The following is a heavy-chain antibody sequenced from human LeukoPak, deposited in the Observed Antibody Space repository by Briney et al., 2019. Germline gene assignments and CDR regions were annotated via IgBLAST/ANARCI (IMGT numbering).Heavy chain of an antibody. V-gene: IGHV3-7*01. D-gene: IGHD3-3*01. J-gene: IGHJ6*02. CDR2: IKQDGSEK. Sequence: GGSLRLSCAASGFTFSSYWMSWVRQAPGKGLEWVANIKQDGSEKYYVGSVKGRFTISRDNAKNSLYLQMNSLRAEDTAVYYCARDGPAIRFLEWLPRSDYYYGMDVWGQGTTVTVSS. CDR3: ARDGPAIRFLEWLPRSDYYYGMDV. CDR1: GFTFSSYW.